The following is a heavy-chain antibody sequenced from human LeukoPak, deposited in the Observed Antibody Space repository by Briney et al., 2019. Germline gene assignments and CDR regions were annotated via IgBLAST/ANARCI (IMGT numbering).Heavy chain of an antibody. V-gene: IGHV4-34*01. CDR3: AGPGDAFDI. Sequence: IRRPPGKGLEWIGEINHSGSTNYNPSLKSRVTISVDTSKNQFSLKLSSVTAADTAVYYCAGPGDAFDIWGQGTMVTVSS. CDR2: INHSGST. J-gene: IGHJ3*02.